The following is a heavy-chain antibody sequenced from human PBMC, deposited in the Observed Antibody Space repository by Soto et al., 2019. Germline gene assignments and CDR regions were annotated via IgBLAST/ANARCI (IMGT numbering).Heavy chain of an antibody. V-gene: IGHV4-4*07. J-gene: IGHJ4*02. CDR3: AREGSYSAYNFAHGIQLWSFDF. CDR2: ILSSGST. CDR1: GGSINTFY. Sequence: PSETLSLTCTVSGGSINTFYWSWVRQPAGKGLEWIGRILSSGSTSFNPSLESRVAMSVDTSKNHFSLNLSSVTAADMAVYYCAREGSYSAYNFAHGIQLWSFDFWGQGALVIVSS. D-gene: IGHD5-12*01.